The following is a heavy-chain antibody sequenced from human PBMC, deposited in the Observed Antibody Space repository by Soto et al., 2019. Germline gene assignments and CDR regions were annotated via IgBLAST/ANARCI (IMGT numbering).Heavy chain of an antibody. J-gene: IGHJ5*02. V-gene: IGHV1-8*01. CDR3: ERGPRAAMVRFDP. CDR1: GYTFTSYD. D-gene: IGHD5-18*01. CDR2: MNPNSGNT. Sequence: QVQLVQSGAEVKKPGASVKVSCKASGYTFTSYDINWVRQATGQGLEWMGWMNPNSGNTGYAQKFQGRVTMTRNTSKSTAYRELSSLRSEDTAVYYCERGPRAAMVRFDPWGQGPLVTVSS.